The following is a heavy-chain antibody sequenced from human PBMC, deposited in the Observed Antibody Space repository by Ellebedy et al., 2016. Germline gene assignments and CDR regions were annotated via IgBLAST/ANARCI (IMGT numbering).Heavy chain of an antibody. CDR1: GFTFSNYW. CDR3: ARDARFPIKVAGSFDY. D-gene: IGHD6-19*01. Sequence: GGSLRLSCAASGFTFSNYWMTWVRQAPGKGLEWVANIKVDGGEKYYVDSVKGRFTIPRDNAKNSLYLQMNSLRAEDTAVYYCARDARFPIKVAGSFDYWGQGTLVTVSS. J-gene: IGHJ4*02. V-gene: IGHV3-7*03. CDR2: IKVDGGEK.